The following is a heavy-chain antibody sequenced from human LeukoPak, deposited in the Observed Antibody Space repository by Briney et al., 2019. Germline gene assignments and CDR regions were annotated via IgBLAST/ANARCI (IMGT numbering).Heavy chain of an antibody. CDR3: ARDTRMVGAWIDF. J-gene: IGHJ4*02. V-gene: IGHV1-46*01. CDR2: INPSGGTT. Sequence: ASVKVSCKASGYTFTTYYIHWVRQAPGQGLEWMGIINPSGGTTSYEQKFQGRVTMTRDTSTSTVYMELSSLRSEDTAVYYCARDTRMVGAWIDFWGQGTLVTVSS. CDR1: GYTFTTYY. D-gene: IGHD1-26*01.